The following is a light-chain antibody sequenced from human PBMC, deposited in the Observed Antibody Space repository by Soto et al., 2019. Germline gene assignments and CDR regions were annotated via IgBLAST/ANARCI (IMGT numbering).Light chain of an antibody. V-gene: IGKV3-15*01. CDR2: GAS. CDR3: QQYSDWPRT. CDR1: ESVRTS. J-gene: IGKJ1*01. Sequence: EVVLTQSPAALSVSPGERVTLSCRASESVRTSLAWYQQKPGRSPSLLMYGASNRATGLPARFSGRGSVTEFTLTISSLQPEDFAIYYCQQYSDWPRTFGQGTKLEFK.